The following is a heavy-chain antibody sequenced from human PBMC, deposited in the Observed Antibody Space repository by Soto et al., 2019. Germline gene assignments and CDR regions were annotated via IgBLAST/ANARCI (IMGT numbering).Heavy chain of an antibody. V-gene: IGHV4-34*01. CDR2: ISPSGTT. CDR1: SGSLSGYY. CDR3: ARAPKVSGSAQTRPDF. J-gene: IGHJ4*02. D-gene: IGHD6-6*01. Sequence: SETLSLTCSLYSGSLSGYYWSWIRQPPGKGLEWIGGISPSGTTNYSPSLKSRVSISVDTSKNQFSLNLTSLTAADTAVYYCARAPKVSGSAQTRPDFWGQGSLVTVSS.